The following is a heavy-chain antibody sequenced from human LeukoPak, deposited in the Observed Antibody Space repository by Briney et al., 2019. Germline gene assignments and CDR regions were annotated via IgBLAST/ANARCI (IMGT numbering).Heavy chain of an antibody. V-gene: IGHV4-59*12. Sequence: PSETLSLTCTVSGGSISSYYWSWIRQPPGKGLEWIGYIYYSGSTYYNPSLKSRVTISVDTSKNQFSLKLSSVTAADTAVYYCARDPQYYYDSSGVFDYWGQGTLVTVSS. CDR2: IYYSGST. CDR3: ARDPQYYYDSSGVFDY. J-gene: IGHJ4*02. CDR1: GGSISSYY. D-gene: IGHD3-22*01.